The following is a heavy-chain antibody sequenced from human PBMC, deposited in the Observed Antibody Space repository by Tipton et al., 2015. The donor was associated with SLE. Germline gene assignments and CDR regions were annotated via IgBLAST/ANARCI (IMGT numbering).Heavy chain of an antibody. V-gene: IGHV4-38-2*01. CDR3: ARKISVPAWGDYFDY. J-gene: IGHJ4*02. CDR2: IYHSGSI. D-gene: IGHD3-16*01. CDR1: GYSITSDNY. Sequence: TLSLTCVVSGYSITSDNYWDWIRQPPGKGLEWTGSIYHSGSIYYNPSFEGRVTLSIDTSKNQFSLKLTSVTAADTAVYYCARKISVPAWGDYFDYWGLGTLVTVSS.